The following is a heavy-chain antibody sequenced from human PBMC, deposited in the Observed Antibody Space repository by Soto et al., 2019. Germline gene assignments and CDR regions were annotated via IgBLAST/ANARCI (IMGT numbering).Heavy chain of an antibody. D-gene: IGHD2-15*01. J-gene: IGHJ5*02. CDR3: AREVVVAATGWFDP. V-gene: IGHV1-69*12. Sequence: QVQLVQSGAEVKKPGSSVKVSCKASGGTFSSYAISWVRQAPGQGLEWMGGIIPIFGTANYAQKLQGSVTIXAXEXXITAYMELSSLRSEDTAVYYCAREVVVAATGWFDPWGQGTLVTVSS. CDR1: GGTFSSYA. CDR2: IIPIFGTA.